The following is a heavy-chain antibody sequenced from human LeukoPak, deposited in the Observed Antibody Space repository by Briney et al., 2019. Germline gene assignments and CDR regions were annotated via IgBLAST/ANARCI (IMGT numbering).Heavy chain of an antibody. Sequence: SETLSLTCTVSGGSISSSSYYWGWIRQPPGKGLEWIGSIYYSGSTYYNPSLKSRVTISVDTSKNQFSLKLSSVTAADTAVYYCARGGRDGYGDDYWGQGTLVTVSS. V-gene: IGHV4-39*07. CDR2: IYYSGST. CDR1: GGSISSSSYY. D-gene: IGHD5-24*01. J-gene: IGHJ4*02. CDR3: ARGGRDGYGDDY.